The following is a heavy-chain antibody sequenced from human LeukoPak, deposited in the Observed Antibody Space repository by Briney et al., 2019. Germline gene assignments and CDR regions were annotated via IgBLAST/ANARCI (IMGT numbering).Heavy chain of an antibody. V-gene: IGHV4-38-2*02. CDR1: GYPISSGYY. CDR3: AREGYGGNPAPFDY. J-gene: IGHJ4*02. CDR2: IYHSGST. D-gene: IGHD4-23*01. Sequence: SETLSLTCTVSGYPISSGYYWGWIRQPPGKGLEWIGSIYHSGSTYYNPSLKSRVTISVDTSKNQFSLKLSSVTAADTAVYYCAREGYGGNPAPFDYWGQGTLVTVSS.